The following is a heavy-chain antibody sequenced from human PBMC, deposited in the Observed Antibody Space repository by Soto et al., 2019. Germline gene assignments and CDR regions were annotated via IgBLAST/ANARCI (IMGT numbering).Heavy chain of an antibody. Sequence: SETLSLTCTVSGGSISSYYWSWIRQPPGKGLEWIGYIYYSGSTNYNPSLKSRVTISVDTSKNQFSLKLSSVTAADTAVYHCATGRDWFDPWGQGTLVTVSS. CDR2: IYYSGST. J-gene: IGHJ5*02. V-gene: IGHV4-59*01. D-gene: IGHD1-26*01. CDR3: ATGRDWFDP. CDR1: GGSISSYY.